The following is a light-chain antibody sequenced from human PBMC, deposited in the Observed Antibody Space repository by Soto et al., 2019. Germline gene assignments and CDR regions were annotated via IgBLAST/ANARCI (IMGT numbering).Light chain of an antibody. CDR3: QQYKNWPRT. CDR1: QGVSNN. Sequence: EILLTQSPCTLSLSVGERATLSCRASQGVSNNYLAWSQQNPGQAPRLLIYDASNRATGIPARFSGSGSGTEFTLHIRSLQSEDFAVYHCQQYKNWPRTFGQGTKVDIK. V-gene: IGKV3D-15*01. CDR2: DAS. J-gene: IGKJ1*01.